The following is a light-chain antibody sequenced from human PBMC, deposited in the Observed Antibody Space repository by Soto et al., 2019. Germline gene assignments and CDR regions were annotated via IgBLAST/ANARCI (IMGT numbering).Light chain of an antibody. CDR2: GAS. J-gene: IGKJ4*01. Sequence: EIVMTQSPATLSVSPGERATLSCRARQSVSSNLAWYQQKPGQAPRLLISGASTRATGIPARFSGSGSGTEFTLTISSLQSEDFAVYYCQQYNNWPFTFGGGTKVEIK. CDR3: QQYNNWPFT. V-gene: IGKV3-15*01. CDR1: QSVSSN.